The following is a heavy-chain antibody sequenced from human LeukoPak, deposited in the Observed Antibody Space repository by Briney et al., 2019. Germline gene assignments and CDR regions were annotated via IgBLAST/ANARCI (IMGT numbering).Heavy chain of an antibody. CDR2: INSRGDHI. D-gene: IGHD2-15*01. CDR3: ARSEQKIKDGPDY. V-gene: IGHV3-21*01. Sequence: GGSLRLSCAASGFTFSNYNINWVRQAPGKGLEWVSSINSRGDHIFYADSVKGRFTISRDNAKNSVFLQMNSLRAEDTALYYCARSEQKIKDGPDYWGQGTLVTVSS. J-gene: IGHJ4*02. CDR1: GFTFSNYN.